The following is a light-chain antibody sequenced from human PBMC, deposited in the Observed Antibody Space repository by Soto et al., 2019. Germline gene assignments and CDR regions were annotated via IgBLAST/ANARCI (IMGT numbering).Light chain of an antibody. Sequence: DVQMTQSPSSLSAFVVDRVTITFRASQSISTYLNWYQQKPGKAPRLLMYTASSLQSGVPSRFSGSGSGTDFTLTISSLQPEDFATYYCQQTYNTLPSTFGQGTRLEIK. CDR1: QSISTY. J-gene: IGKJ5*01. V-gene: IGKV1-39*01. CDR3: QQTYNTLPST. CDR2: TAS.